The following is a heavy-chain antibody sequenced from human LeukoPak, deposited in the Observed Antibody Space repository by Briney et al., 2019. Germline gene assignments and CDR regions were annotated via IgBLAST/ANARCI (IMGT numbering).Heavy chain of an antibody. CDR2: IIPILAIA. Sequence: GASVKVSCKASGGTFSSSPITWVRQAPGQGLEWMGRIIPILAIANYAPKFQGRVTITADKSTTTAYMELISLRSEDTAVYYCATENRNVTMVTNFCYWGPGTLVTVSS. D-gene: IGHD4-17*01. V-gene: IGHV1-69*04. CDR3: ATENRNVTMVTNFCY. J-gene: IGHJ4*02. CDR1: GGTFSSSP.